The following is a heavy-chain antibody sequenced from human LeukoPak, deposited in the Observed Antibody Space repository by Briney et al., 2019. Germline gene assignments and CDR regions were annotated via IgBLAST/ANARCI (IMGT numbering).Heavy chain of an antibody. CDR2: INPSGGST. D-gene: IGHD6-13*01. CDR3: ARDGGWGGIAAAGRLLYFDY. V-gene: IGHV1-46*01. CDR1: GYTFTSYY. J-gene: IGHJ4*02. Sequence: GASVKVSCKASGYTFTSYYMHWVRQAPGQGLEWMGIINPSGGSTSYAQKFQGRVTMTRDMSTSTVYMELSSLRSEDTAVYYCARDGGWGGIAAAGRLLYFDYWGQGTLVSVSS.